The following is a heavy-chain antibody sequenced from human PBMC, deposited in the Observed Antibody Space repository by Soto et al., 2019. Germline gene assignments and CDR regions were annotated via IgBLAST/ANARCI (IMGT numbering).Heavy chain of an antibody. CDR1: GGTFSRYS. CDR3: AREDRDRETGLVPAAIDGMDV. J-gene: IGHJ6*01. D-gene: IGHD2-2*01. Sequence: QVQLVQSGAEVKKPGSSVKVSCKASGGTFSRYSITWVRQAPGHGLEWRGRIIPILGIASYAQKFQGRVTITADGSTSTAYMELSSLRSDDTAVYYCAREDRDRETGLVPAAIDGMDVW. V-gene: IGHV1-69*08. CDR2: IIPILGIA.